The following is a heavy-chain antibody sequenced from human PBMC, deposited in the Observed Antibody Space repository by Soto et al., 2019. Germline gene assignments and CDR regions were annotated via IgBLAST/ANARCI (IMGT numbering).Heavy chain of an antibody. Sequence: QVQLVESGGGVVQPGTSLRLSCAASGFNFSEYAMHWVRQAPGKGLEWRAIISFEGSNKYSADSVKGRFTISSDNSKNTSSLQMNRLRPEDTAAYYCAKDWATFVAGRFFDSWGQGTPVTVSS. CDR2: ISFEGSNK. CDR3: AKDWATFVAGRFFDS. J-gene: IGHJ4*02. D-gene: IGHD6-19*01. V-gene: IGHV3-30*18. CDR1: GFNFSEYA.